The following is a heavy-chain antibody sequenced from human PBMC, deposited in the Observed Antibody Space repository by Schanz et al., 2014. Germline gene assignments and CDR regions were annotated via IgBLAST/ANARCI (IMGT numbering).Heavy chain of an antibody. D-gene: IGHD3-9*01. Sequence: EVQLVESGGGLVKPGESLRLSCAASGFIFSAYTMNWVRQAPGKGLEWVSGIGGSGDSTHYADSVKGRFIISRDNSKNTFYLQVNSLRAEDTAVYYCAKHVRSLTGNDYWGQGTLVTVSA. V-gene: IGHV3-23*04. J-gene: IGHJ4*02. CDR1: GFIFSAYT. CDR3: AKHVRSLTGNDY. CDR2: IGGSGDST.